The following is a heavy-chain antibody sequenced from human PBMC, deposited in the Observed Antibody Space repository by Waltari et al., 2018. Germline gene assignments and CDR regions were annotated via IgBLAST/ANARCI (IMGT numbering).Heavy chain of an antibody. CDR3: AKAPGVTFGGSPWFDY. CDR1: GFTLDDYA. Sequence: EVQLVESGGGLVQPGRSLRLSCAASGFTLDDYAMHWVRQAPGQGLEWVSGISWNSGSIGYADSVKGRFTISRDNAKNSLYLQMNSLRAEDTALYYCAKAPGVTFGGSPWFDYWGQGTLVTVSS. J-gene: IGHJ4*02. D-gene: IGHD3-16*01. V-gene: IGHV3-9*01. CDR2: ISWNSGSI.